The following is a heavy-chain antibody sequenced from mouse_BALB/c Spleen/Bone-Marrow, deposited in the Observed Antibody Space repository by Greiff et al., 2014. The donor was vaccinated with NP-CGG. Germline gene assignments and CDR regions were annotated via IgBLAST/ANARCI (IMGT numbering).Heavy chain of an antibody. V-gene: IGHV2-9*02. J-gene: IGHJ2*01. CDR1: GFSLTSYG. Sequence: VKLMESGPGLAAPSQSLSITCTVSGFSLTSYGVHWVRQPPGKGLEWLGVIWAGGSTNYNSALMSRLSISKDNSKSQVFLKMNSLQTDDTAMYYCARYYYGFLDYWGQGTTLTVSS. CDR3: ARYYYGFLDY. D-gene: IGHD1-2*01. CDR2: IWAGGST.